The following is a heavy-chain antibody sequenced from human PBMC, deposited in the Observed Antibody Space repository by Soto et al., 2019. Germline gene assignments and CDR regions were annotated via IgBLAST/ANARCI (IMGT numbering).Heavy chain of an antibody. CDR1: GFTFTSYD. CDR3: AQGRVLGGAIFWYFAF. V-gene: IGHV1-8*01. CDR2: MNPSTGNT. Sequence: GASVKVSCKASGFTFTSYDINWVRQATGQGLEWMGWMNPSTGNTGYAQKFQGRVTMTRNISISTAYMELSSLTSEDTAVYYCAQGRVLGGAIFWYFAFWGRGTLVTVSS. J-gene: IGHJ2*01. D-gene: IGHD3-3*02.